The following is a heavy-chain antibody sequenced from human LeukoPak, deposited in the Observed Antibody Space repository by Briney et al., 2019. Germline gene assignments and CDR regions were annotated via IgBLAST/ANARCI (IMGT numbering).Heavy chain of an antibody. Sequence: GGSLRLSCAASGFTFSSYGMSWVRQAPGKGLEWVSAISGSGGSTYYADSVKGRFTISRDNSKNTLYLQMNSLRAEDTAVYYCAKDRAVAGYYFDYWGQGTLVTVSS. CDR1: GFTFSSYG. J-gene: IGHJ4*02. V-gene: IGHV3-23*01. CDR3: AKDRAVAGYYFDY. CDR2: ISGSGGST. D-gene: IGHD6-19*01.